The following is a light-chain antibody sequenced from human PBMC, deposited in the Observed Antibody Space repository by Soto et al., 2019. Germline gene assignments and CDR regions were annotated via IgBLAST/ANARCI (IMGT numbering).Light chain of an antibody. V-gene: IGKV1-5*01. J-gene: IGKJ4*01. CDR1: NNINTW. Sequence: ASNNINTWVAWREQKAGKAPKLPIYDASSLESGVPSRFSGSGSGTDFTLTISSLQPEDVATYYCQKYNRAPLTFGGGTKLDNK. CDR2: DAS. CDR3: QKYNRAPLT.